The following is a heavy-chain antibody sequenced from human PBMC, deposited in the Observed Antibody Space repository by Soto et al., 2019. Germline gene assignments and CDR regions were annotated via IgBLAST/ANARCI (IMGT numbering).Heavy chain of an antibody. J-gene: IGHJ4*02. Sequence: EVQLVESGGGLVQPGGSLRLSCGASGFSLSSYWMSWVRQAPGKGLEWVANMNQDGSESDYVGSVKGRFTFTRDNAKNSLYLQMNSLRAEDTAVYYCARLSTSAGRRDLACWGQGTLVTVSS. CDR3: ARLSTSAGRRDLAC. CDR2: MNQDGSES. V-gene: IGHV3-7*01. CDR1: GFSLSSYW.